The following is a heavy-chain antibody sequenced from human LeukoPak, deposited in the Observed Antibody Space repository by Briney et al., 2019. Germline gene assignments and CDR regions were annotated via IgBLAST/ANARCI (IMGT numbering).Heavy chain of an antibody. CDR3: AREHGYSSGWYFVGPSEQESYNWFDP. D-gene: IGHD6-19*01. J-gene: IGHJ5*02. CDR1: GGTFSSYA. Sequence: SVKVSCKASGGTFSSYAISWVRQAPGQGLEWMGGIIPIFGTANYAQKFQGRVTITTDESTSTAYMELSSLRSEDTAVFYCAREHGYSSGWYFVGPSEQESYNWFDPWGQGTLVTVSS. CDR2: IIPIFGTA. V-gene: IGHV1-69*05.